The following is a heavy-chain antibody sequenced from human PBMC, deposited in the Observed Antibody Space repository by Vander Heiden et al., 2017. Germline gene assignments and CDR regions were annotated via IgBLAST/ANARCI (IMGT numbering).Heavy chain of an antibody. D-gene: IGHD3-10*01. Sequence: VQLVESGGGGVQPGRSRSLSWAAFGFIFRSYGKHWVRQAPGKGLEWVAVISFDGSDEHYAESVKGRFTISRDNSRNTVYLQMDSLGAEDTAVYYCARGGYFGSYGDFDYWGHGTLVTVSS. CDR2: ISFDGSDE. CDR1: GFIFRSYG. J-gene: IGHJ4*01. V-gene: IGHV3-33*01. CDR3: ARGGYFGSYGDFDY.